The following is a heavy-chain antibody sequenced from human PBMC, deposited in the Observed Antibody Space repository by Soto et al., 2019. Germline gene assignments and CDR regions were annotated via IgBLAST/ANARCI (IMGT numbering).Heavy chain of an antibody. J-gene: IGHJ6*02. CDR3: ASGTAAAFYNYGMDV. V-gene: IGHV4-31*03. D-gene: IGHD1-7*01. CDR1: GGSISGGGYY. CDR2: IYYSGST. Sequence: QVQLQQSGPGLVKPSQTLSLTCTVSGGSISGGGYYWSWIRQHPGKGLEWIGYIYYSGSTYYNPSLKSRVIISLDTSKNQFSLKLSSVTAADTAVYYCASGTAAAFYNYGMDVWGQGTTVTVSS.